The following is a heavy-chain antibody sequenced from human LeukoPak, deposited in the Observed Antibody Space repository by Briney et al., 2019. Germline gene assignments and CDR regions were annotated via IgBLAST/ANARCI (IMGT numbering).Heavy chain of an antibody. CDR3: GRDPGNWEVVHFDY. V-gene: IGHV3-74*01. D-gene: IGHD1-26*01. CDR2: INSDGSST. J-gene: IGHJ4*02. CDR1: GFTFSSYW. Sequence: GGSLRLSCAASGFTFSSYWMHWVRQAPGKGLVWVSRINSDGSSTTYADSVKGRFTISRDNAKNTLYLQMSSLRAEDTAVYYCGRDPGNWEVVHFDYWGQGTLVTVSS.